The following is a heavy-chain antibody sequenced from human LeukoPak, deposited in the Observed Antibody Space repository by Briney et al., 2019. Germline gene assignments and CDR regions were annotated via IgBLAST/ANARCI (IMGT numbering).Heavy chain of an antibody. Sequence: GGSLRLSCAVSGFTVSNNYMSWVRQAPGKGLEWVSVIYSDGDTYYADSVKGRFTISRDNSKNTLYLQMNSLRAEDTAVYYCAREMSYWGQGTLVTVSS. CDR1: GFTVSNNY. CDR3: AREMSY. V-gene: IGHV3-66*01. J-gene: IGHJ4*02. CDR2: IYSDGDT.